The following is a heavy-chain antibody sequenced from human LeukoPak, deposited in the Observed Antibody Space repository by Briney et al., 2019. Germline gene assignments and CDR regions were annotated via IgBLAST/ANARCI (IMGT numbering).Heavy chain of an antibody. V-gene: IGHV4-59*01. CDR2: IDYSEST. D-gene: IGHD1-26*01. CDR1: GGSMSSYY. J-gene: IGHJ3*02. Sequence: SETLSLTCTVSGGSMSSYYWSWLRQPPGEGLEWIGYIDYSESTNYNPSLKGRVTISVDPSKTQFSLKLSSGTAADTAVYYCARDWEGATTDAFDIWGQGTMVTVSS. CDR3: ARDWEGATTDAFDI.